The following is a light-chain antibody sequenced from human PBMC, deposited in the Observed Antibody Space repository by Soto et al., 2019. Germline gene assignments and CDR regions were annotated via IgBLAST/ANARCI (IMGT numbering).Light chain of an antibody. V-gene: IGLV2-23*02. Sequence: QSALTQPASVSGSSGQSITIYCAGTSTDVGRFNLVSWYRQYPGKAPRVLICEVTKRPSGVSDRFSGSKSGNTAYLTISGLQAEDEADYYCCSYAGSSVMVFGGGTKLTVL. CDR2: EVT. J-gene: IGLJ2*01. CDR1: STDVGRFNL. CDR3: CSYAGSSVMV.